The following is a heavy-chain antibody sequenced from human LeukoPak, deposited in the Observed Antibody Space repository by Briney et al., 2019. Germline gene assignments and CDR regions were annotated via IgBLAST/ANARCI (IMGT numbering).Heavy chain of an antibody. CDR2: ISSSGNTI. D-gene: IGHD1-26*01. V-gene: IGHV3-48*03. J-gene: IGHJ3*02. CDR3: ARGLWEHGAFDI. Sequence: PGGSLRLSCAASGFSFSGYEVNWVRQPPGKGLEWVSYISSSGNTIYYADSVKGRFTISRDEAKNSLYLQMNSLRAEDTAVYYCARGLWEHGAFDIWGQGTMVTVSS. CDR1: GFSFSGYE.